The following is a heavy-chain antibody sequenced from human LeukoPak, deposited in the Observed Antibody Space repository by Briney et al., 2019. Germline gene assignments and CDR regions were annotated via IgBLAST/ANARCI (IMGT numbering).Heavy chain of an antibody. CDR2: IYTRGST. D-gene: IGHD2-2*01. Sequence: SETLSLTCTVSGGSISSYYWSWIRQPAGKGLEWIGRIYTRGSTNYNPSLQSRVTMSVDTSKNQFSLKLSSVTAADTAVYYCAREGDIVVVPAAIFHWFDPWGQGTLVTVSS. V-gene: IGHV4-4*07. CDR1: GGSISSYY. CDR3: AREGDIVVVPAAIFHWFDP. J-gene: IGHJ5*02.